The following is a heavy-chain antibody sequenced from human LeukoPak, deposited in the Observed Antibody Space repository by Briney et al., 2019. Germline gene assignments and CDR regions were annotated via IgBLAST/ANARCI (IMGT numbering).Heavy chain of an antibody. CDR2: LSGSGITT. D-gene: IGHD6-19*01. V-gene: IGHV3-23*01. Sequence: LAGGSLRLSCAAAGFTFSNSAMSWVRQAPGEGLEWVSTLSGSGITTYYADSVKGRFTISRDNSKNTLYLQMNSLRAEDTAVYYCAKGIYSSGWSYFDYWGHGTLVTVSS. J-gene: IGHJ4*01. CDR1: GFTFSNSA. CDR3: AKGIYSSGWSYFDY.